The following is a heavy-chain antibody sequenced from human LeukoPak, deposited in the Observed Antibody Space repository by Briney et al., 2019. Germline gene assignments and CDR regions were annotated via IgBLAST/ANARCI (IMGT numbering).Heavy chain of an antibody. Sequence: PSETLSLTCAVSGGSISSGGYSWNWIRQPPGQGLEWIGYIYHSGGTYYNPSLESRVTISIDRSKNLFSLKLSSVTAADTAVYYCARHPYGWGGIPRVADYWGQGTLVTVSS. CDR2: IYHSGGT. V-gene: IGHV4-30-2*01. J-gene: IGHJ4*02. CDR3: ARHPYGWGGIPRVADY. CDR1: GGSISSGGYS. D-gene: IGHD2-8*02.